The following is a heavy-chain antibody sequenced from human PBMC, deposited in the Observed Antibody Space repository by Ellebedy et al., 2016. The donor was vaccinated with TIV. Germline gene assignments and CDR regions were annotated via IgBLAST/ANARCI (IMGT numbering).Heavy chain of an antibody. J-gene: IGHJ4*02. Sequence: AASVQVSCKASGYTFTGYYMHWVRQAPGQGLEWMGWINPNRGGTNYAQKFQGRVTITADESTSTAYMELSSLNSEDTALYYCARRFCIATSCPGHFDFWGQGTLVTVSS. CDR1: GYTFTGYY. CDR2: INPNRGGT. V-gene: IGHV1-2*02. CDR3: ARRFCIATSCPGHFDF. D-gene: IGHD2-2*01.